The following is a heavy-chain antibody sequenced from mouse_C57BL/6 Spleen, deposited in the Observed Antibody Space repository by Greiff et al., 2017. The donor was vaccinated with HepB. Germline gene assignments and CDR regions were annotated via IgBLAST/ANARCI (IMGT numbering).Heavy chain of an antibody. CDR2: ISSGSSTI. CDR3: ARRDYGSSYFFDY. J-gene: IGHJ2*01. V-gene: IGHV5-17*01. D-gene: IGHD1-1*01. CDR1: GFTFSDYG. Sequence: EVKLMESGGGLVKPGGSLKLSCAASGFTFSDYGMHWVRQAPEKGLEWVAYISSGSSTIYYADTVKGRFTISRDNAKNTLFLQMTSLRSEDTAMYYCARRDYGSSYFFDYWGQGTTRTVSS.